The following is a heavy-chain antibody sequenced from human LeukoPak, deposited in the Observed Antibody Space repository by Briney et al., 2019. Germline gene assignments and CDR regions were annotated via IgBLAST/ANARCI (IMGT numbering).Heavy chain of an antibody. CDR1: GYTFTGYY. CDR2: INPNSGGT. D-gene: IGHD5-12*01. Sequence: ASVKVSCKASGYTFTGYYMHWVRQAPGQGLEWMGWINPNSGGTNYAQKFQGRVTMTRDTSISTAYMELSRLRSDDTAVYYCARGPLRVATITLYFDYWGQGTLVTVSS. J-gene: IGHJ4*02. CDR3: ARGPLRVATITLYFDY. V-gene: IGHV1-2*02.